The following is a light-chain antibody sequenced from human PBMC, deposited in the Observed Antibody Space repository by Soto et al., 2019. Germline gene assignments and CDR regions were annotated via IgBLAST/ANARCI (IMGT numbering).Light chain of an antibody. CDR3: SSYTSSSTYV. V-gene: IGLV2-14*01. J-gene: IGLJ1*01. CDR2: DVS. Sequence: QSALTQPASVSAFPGQSITISCTGTSSDVGGYNYVSWYQQHPGKAPKVMIYDVSNRPSGVSNRFSGSKSGNTAFLIIFGLQAEDEADYYCSSYTSSSTYVFGTGTKVTV. CDR1: SSDVGGYNY.